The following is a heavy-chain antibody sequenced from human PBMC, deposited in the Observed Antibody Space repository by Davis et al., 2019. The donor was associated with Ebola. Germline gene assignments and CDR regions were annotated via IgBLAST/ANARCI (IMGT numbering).Heavy chain of an antibody. J-gene: IGHJ4*02. V-gene: IGHV4-39*01. Sequence: SETLSLTCTVSGGSISSTSYYWGWIRQPPGKGLEWIGTIYYSGTTFYNPSLKSRVTISVDTSRNQFSLKLSSVTAADTAVYYCAGSNGAAAGTDFDYWGQGTLVTVSS. CDR1: GGSISSTSYY. D-gene: IGHD6-13*01. CDR2: IYYSGTT. CDR3: AGSNGAAAGTDFDY.